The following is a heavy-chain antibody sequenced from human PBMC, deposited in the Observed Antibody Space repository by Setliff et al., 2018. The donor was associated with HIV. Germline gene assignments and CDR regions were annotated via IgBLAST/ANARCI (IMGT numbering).Heavy chain of an antibody. CDR1: GYIFTSYT. J-gene: IGHJ5*01. V-gene: IGHV1-3*01. D-gene: IGHD6-19*01. CDR3: ASFWGSSGWFDY. CDR2: INAGNGNT. Sequence: ASVKVSCKASGYIFTSYTMHWVCQAPGQRLEWMGCINAGNGNTRYSQKFQGRVTIIRDTSASTAYMELSSLRSEDTAVYYCASFWGSSGWFDYWGQGTLVTVSS.